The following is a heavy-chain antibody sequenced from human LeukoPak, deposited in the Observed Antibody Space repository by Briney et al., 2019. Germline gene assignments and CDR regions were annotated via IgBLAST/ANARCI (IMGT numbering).Heavy chain of an antibody. CDR3: AKVGDIVVVPAAILPYYYYMDV. CDR2: IRYDGSNK. J-gene: IGHJ6*03. D-gene: IGHD2-2*02. Sequence: GGSLRLSCAASGFTFTNYGIHWVRQAPGKGLEWVAFIRYDGSNKYYADSVKGRFTISRDNSKNTLYLQMNSLRAEDTAVYYCAKVGDIVVVPAAILPYYYYMDVWGKGTTVTVSS. V-gene: IGHV3-30*02. CDR1: GFTFTNYG.